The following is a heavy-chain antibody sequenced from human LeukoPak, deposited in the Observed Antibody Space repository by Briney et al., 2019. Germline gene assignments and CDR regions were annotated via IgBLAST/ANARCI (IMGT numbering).Heavy chain of an antibody. J-gene: IGHJ4*02. CDR1: GFTFSNDC. CDR3: AKVNWCGASCADA. Sequence: GGSLRLSCAASGFTFSNDCLNWVRQAPGEGREWVSCISGDGSRHHYAGSVQGRFTISRDNSKNTLSLQMNSLRAEDTAVYYCAKVNWCGASCADAWGQGTLVTVSS. V-gene: IGHV3-23*01. CDR2: ISGDGSRH. D-gene: IGHD2-15*01.